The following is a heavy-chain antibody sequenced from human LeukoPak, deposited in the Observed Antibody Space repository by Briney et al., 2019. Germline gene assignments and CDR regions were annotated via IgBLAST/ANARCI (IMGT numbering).Heavy chain of an antibody. J-gene: IGHJ4*02. CDR1: GGSISSSSYY. CDR3: ASLYYDSSGYYRPPFDY. CDR2: IYYSGST. V-gene: IGHV4-39*01. Sequence: SETLSLTCTVPGGSISSSSYYWGWIRQPPGKGLEWIGSIYYSGSTYYNPSLKSRVTISVDTSKNQFSLKLSSVTAADTAVYYCASLYYDSSGYYRPPFDYWGQGTLVTVSS. D-gene: IGHD3-22*01.